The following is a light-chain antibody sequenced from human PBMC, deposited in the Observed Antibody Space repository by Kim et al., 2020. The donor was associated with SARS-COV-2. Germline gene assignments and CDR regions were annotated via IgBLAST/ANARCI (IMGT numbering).Light chain of an antibody. CDR3: QQYSNFPYT. CDR2: VTT. V-gene: IGKV1-12*01. J-gene: IGKJ2*01. Sequence: DVQMTQSPSSVSASVGDRVTITCRASQSVGTWVAWYQQKPGRAPSLLIYVTTNLQSGVPSRFSGSGYGTEFSLTITSLQPEDFATYYCQQYSNFPYTFGQGTKLEI. CDR1: QSVGTW.